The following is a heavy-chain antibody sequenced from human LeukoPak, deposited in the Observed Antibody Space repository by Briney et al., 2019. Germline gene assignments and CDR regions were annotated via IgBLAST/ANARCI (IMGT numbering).Heavy chain of an antibody. D-gene: IGHD3-22*01. Sequence: SETLSLTCTVSGGSIINYYWSWIRQPAGTGLEWVGRIYVTGSTIYNPSLQSRLSMSVDTSKNQFSLRLTSVTAADTDIYYCARLKYYDSTGYSPGYYMDVWGKGITVIVSS. CDR2: IYVTGST. CDR3: ARLKYYDSTGYSPGYYMDV. J-gene: IGHJ6*03. V-gene: IGHV4-4*07. CDR1: GGSIINYY.